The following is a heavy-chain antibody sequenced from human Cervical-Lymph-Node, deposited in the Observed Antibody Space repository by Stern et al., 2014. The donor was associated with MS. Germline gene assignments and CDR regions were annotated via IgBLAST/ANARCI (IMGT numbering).Heavy chain of an antibody. D-gene: IGHD2/OR15-2a*01. CDR3: AHRTSLPVILASNWFAP. V-gene: IGHV2-5*02. CDR1: GFSLGTRGVG. J-gene: IGHJ5*02. CDR2: IYWDDDK. Sequence: QITLKESGPTLVKATQTLTLTCTFSGFSLGTRGVGVGWIRQTPGKAPEWLVIIYWDDDKRYSTCSKNRVTITKDTTKNQVVLAMTNVDAEDTATYFCAHRTSLPVILASNWFAPWGQGILVTVSS.